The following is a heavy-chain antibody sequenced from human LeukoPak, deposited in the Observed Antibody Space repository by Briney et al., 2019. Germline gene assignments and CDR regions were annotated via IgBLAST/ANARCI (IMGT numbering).Heavy chain of an antibody. CDR3: ARDQVQLERRGLRRYGWFDP. D-gene: IGHD1-1*01. CDR2: ISVYNGNT. CDR1: GYTFTSYG. V-gene: IGHV1-18*01. Sequence: ASVKVSCKASGYTFTSYGISWVRQAPGQGLEWMGWISVYNGNTNYAQKLQGRVTMTTDTSTSTAYMELRSLRSDDTAVYYCARDQVQLERRGLRRYGWFDPWGQGTLVTVSS. J-gene: IGHJ5*02.